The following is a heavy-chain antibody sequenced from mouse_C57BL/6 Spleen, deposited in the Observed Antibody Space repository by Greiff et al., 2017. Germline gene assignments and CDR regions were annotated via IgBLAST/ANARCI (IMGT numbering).Heavy chain of an antibody. J-gene: IGHJ1*03. V-gene: IGHV7-3*01. CDR1: GFTFTDYY. CDR3: ARGGSSYWYFDV. Sequence: VQLVESGGGLVQPGGSLSLSCAASGFTFTDYYMSWVRQPPGKALEWLGFIRNKANGYTTEYSASVKGRFTISRDNSQSILYLQMNALRAEDSATYYCARGGSSYWYFDVWGTGTTVTVSS. CDR2: IRNKANGYTT.